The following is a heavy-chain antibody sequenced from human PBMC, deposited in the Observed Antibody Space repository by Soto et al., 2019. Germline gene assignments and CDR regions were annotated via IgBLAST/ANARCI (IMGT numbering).Heavy chain of an antibody. V-gene: IGHV1-18*01. CDR1: GYTFTSYG. J-gene: IGHJ5*02. CDR2: ISAYNGNT. D-gene: IGHD1-26*01. CDR3: ARVVGALGHWFDP. Sequence: QVQLVQSGGEVKKPGASVKVSCKASGYTFTSYGISWVRQAPGQGLEWMGRISAYNGNTNYAQKLQGRVTMTTDTPTRTAYMELRSLSSDDTAVYCCARVVGALGHWFDPWGQGTLVTVSS.